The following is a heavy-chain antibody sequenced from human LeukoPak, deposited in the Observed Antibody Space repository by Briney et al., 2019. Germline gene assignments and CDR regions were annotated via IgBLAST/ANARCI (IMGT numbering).Heavy chain of an antibody. CDR2: IKAGNGDT. CDR1: GYIFTKYV. J-gene: IGHJ4*02. D-gene: IGHD2-21*01. Sequence: EASVTVSCKASGYIFTKYVVHWVRQAPGQRPEWMGWIKAGNGDTKYSQNFQDRLTITRDTSASTVYMELSSLTSEDTALYYCARDDCGDTCYPGGYWGQGTLVTVSS. CDR3: ARDDCGDTCYPGGY. V-gene: IGHV1-3*01.